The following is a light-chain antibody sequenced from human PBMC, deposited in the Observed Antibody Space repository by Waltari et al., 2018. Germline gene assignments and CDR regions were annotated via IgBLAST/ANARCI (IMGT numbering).Light chain of an antibody. CDR3: QQYNNYPWT. J-gene: IGKJ1*01. CDR2: KAS. V-gene: IGKV1-5*03. Sequence: DIQMTQSPSTLSASVGDRVTITCRAGQSISSWLAWYQQKPGKAPKLLIYKASNLESGVPSRFSGSGSGTEFTLTISSLQPDDFATYYCQQYNNYPWTFGQGTKVEIK. CDR1: QSISSW.